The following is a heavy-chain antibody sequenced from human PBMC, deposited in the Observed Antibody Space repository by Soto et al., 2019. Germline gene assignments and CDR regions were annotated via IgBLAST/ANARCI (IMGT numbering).Heavy chain of an antibody. CDR1: GDSVSSSAYY. J-gene: IGHJ4*02. Sequence: QLQMQESGPGLVKPSETLSLTCTVSGDSVSSSAYYWGWIRQPPGKGLEWIGSVYYSGITYYNPSLKTRVTISVDTPKNQFSLRLRSVTAADTALYYCAKHEDSYYKDHFDYWGQGARVTVSS. D-gene: IGHD3-10*01. CDR2: VYYSGIT. V-gene: IGHV4-39*01. CDR3: AKHEDSYYKDHFDY.